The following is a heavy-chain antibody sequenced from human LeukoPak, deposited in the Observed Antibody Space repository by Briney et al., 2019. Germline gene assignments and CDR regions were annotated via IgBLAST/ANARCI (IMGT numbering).Heavy chain of an antibody. CDR3: ARLIRAYCSGGSCPFDY. D-gene: IGHD2-15*01. J-gene: IGHJ4*02. CDR2: IYPGDSDT. Sequence: GESLKISCKGSGYTFTSNWIAWVRQMPGKGLEWMGIIYPGDSDTRYGPSFQGQVTISADKSISTAYLQWSSLKASDTAMYYCARLIRAYCSGGSCPFDYWGQGTLVTVSS. CDR1: GYTFTSNW. V-gene: IGHV5-51*01.